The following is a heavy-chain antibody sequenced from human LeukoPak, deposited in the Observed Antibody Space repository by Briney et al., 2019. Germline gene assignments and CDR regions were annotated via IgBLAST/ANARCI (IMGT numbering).Heavy chain of an antibody. Sequence: ASVSVSCKASRYTFTSYYMHWVRHAPRQGREWMGIINPIVDSTSYAHKFQGRVTMTRDTSTSTDYMELRSPRSEDTAVYYCARARLWFGESAAIDYWGKGTLVTVSS. CDR1: RYTFTSYY. D-gene: IGHD3-10*01. V-gene: IGHV1-46*01. J-gene: IGHJ4*02. CDR2: INPIVDST. CDR3: ARARLWFGESAAIDY.